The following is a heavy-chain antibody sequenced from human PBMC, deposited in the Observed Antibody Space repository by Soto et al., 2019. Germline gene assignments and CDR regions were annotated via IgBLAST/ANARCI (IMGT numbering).Heavy chain of an antibody. CDR1: GYSFTSYW. D-gene: IGHD3-3*01. CDR2: IYAGDSDT. V-gene: IGHV5-51*01. CDR3: ARHSTPYYDFWSGYYTGMDV. Sequence: PGESLKISCQGSGYSFTSYWIAWVRQMPGKGLEWMGIIYAGDSDTRYSPSFQGQVTISADKSISTAYLQWSSLKASDTAIYYCARHSTPYYDFWSGYYTGMDVWGQGTTVTVSS. J-gene: IGHJ6*02.